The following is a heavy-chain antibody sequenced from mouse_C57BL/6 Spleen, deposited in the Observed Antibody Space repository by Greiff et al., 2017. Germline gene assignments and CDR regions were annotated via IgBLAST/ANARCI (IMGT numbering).Heavy chain of an antibody. V-gene: IGHV1-9*01. CDR2: ILPGSGST. Sequence: VQLQQSGAELMKPGASVKLSCKATGYTFTGYWIEWVKQRPGHGLEWIGEILPGSGSTNYNEKFKGKATFTADTSSNTAYMQLSSLTTEDSAIYYCAREKAYYGSSLYAMDYWGQGTSVTVSS. CDR1: GYTFTGYW. D-gene: IGHD1-1*01. J-gene: IGHJ4*01. CDR3: AREKAYYGSSLYAMDY.